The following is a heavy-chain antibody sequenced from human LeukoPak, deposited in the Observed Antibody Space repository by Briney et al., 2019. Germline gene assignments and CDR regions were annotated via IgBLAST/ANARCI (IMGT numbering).Heavy chain of an antibody. CDR3: ARVRITMVRGVISYYFDY. CDR2: IYSGGST. V-gene: IGHV3-66*01. D-gene: IGHD3-10*01. J-gene: IGHJ4*02. Sequence: GGSLRLSCAAPGFTVSSNYMSWVRQAPGKGLEWVSVIYSGGSTYYADSVKGRFTISRDNSKNTLYLQMDSLRAEDTAVYYCARVRITMVRGVISYYFDYWGQGTLVTVSS. CDR1: GFTVSSNY.